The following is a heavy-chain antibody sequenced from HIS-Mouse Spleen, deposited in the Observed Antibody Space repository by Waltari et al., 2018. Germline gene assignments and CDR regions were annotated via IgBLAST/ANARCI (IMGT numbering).Heavy chain of an antibody. CDR2: INHSGST. J-gene: IGHJ3*02. V-gene: IGHV4-34*01. CDR1: GGSFSGYY. D-gene: IGHD3-22*01. Sequence: QVQLQQWGAGLLKPSETLSLTCAVYGGSFSGYYWIWILQPPGQGLEWIGEINHSGSTNYNPSLKSRVTISVDTSKNQFSLKLSSVTAADTAVYYCARLLGDSSGYPGHDAFDIWGQGTMVTVSS. CDR3: ARLLGDSSGYPGHDAFDI.